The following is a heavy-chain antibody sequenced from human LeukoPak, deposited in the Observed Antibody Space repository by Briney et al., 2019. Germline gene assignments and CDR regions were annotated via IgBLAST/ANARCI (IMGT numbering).Heavy chain of an antibody. V-gene: IGHV4-59*01. CDR1: GGSISSYY. CDR3: ARDQLGGYSGYDPSFYFDL. J-gene: IGHJ2*01. CDR2: IYYSGST. Sequence: SETLSLTCTVSGGSISSYYWSWIRQPPGKGLEWIGCIYYSGSTNYNPSLKSRVTISVDTSKNQFSLKLSSVTAADTAVYYCARDQLGGYSGYDPSFYFDLWGRGTLVTVSS. D-gene: IGHD5-12*01.